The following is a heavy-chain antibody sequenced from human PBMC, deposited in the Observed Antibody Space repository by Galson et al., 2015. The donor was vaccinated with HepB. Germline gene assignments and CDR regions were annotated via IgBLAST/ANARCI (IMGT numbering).Heavy chain of an antibody. CDR1: GFTFSSYA. D-gene: IGHD6-13*01. Sequence: SLRLSCAASGFTFSSYAMSWVRQAPGKGLEWVSAISGSGGSTYYADSVKGRFTISRDNSKNTLYLQMNSLRAEDTAVYYCAKGKSSSWFGFGMDVWGQGTTVTVSS. J-gene: IGHJ6*02. CDR3: AKGKSSSWFGFGMDV. V-gene: IGHV3-23*01. CDR2: ISGSGGST.